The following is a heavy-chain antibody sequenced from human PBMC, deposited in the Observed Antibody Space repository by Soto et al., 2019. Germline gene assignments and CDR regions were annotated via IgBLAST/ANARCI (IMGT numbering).Heavy chain of an antibody. D-gene: IGHD4-4*01. CDR1: GYSFTSYW. Sequence: LGESLKISCKGSGYSFTSYWIGWVRQMPGKGLEWMGIIYPGDSDTRYSPSFQGQVTISADKSISTAYLQWSSLKASDTAMYYCARLGEGTTVTTIPNYYYYGMDVWGQGTTVTVSS. CDR3: ARLGEGTTVTTIPNYYYYGMDV. J-gene: IGHJ6*02. V-gene: IGHV5-51*01. CDR2: IYPGDSDT.